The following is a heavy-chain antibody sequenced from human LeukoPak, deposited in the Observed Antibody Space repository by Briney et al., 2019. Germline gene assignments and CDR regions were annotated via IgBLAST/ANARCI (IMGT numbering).Heavy chain of an antibody. Sequence: GGSLRLSCAASGFTFSRYAMNWVRPAPGKGLEWVSGITGSGGSTDYADSVNGRFTISRDNSKNPLYLQMNSLRAEDTAVYYCAKCVSGFWYFDLWGRGTLVTVSS. D-gene: IGHD5/OR15-5a*01. CDR2: ITGSGGST. V-gene: IGHV3-23*01. CDR3: AKCVSGFWYFDL. CDR1: GFTFSRYA. J-gene: IGHJ2*01.